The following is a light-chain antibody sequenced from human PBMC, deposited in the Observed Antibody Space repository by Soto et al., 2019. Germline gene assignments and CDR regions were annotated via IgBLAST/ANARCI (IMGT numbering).Light chain of an antibody. CDR1: HSLVNSDGNTY. V-gene: IGKV2-30*01. J-gene: IGKJ1*01. Sequence: DVVMTQSPLSLPVTLGQPASISCRSSHSLVNSDGNTYLHWFLQRPVQSPRRLIYKVSNRDSGVPDRFSGSGSGGDFTLKISRVEAEDVGVYYCMQGTHWPWTFGQGNKVEI. CDR2: KVS. CDR3: MQGTHWPWT.